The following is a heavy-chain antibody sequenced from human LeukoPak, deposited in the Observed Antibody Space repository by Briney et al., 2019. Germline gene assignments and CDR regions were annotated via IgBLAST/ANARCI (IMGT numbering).Heavy chain of an antibody. Sequence: PGGSLRLSYGASGITFTDYWMHWVRQAPGKGLVWVSRINSDGSSTIYADSVKGRFTISRDNAKNTVYLHMNSLRVEDTAVFYCATGLSQYYDLWGRGTLVTVSS. CDR2: INSDGSST. V-gene: IGHV3-74*01. J-gene: IGHJ2*01. CDR1: GITFTDYW. CDR3: ATGLSQYYDL. D-gene: IGHD2-8*02.